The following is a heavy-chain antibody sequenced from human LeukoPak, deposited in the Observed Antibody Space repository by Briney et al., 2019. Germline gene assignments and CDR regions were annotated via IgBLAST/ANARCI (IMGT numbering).Heavy chain of an antibody. CDR2: VYGDVTT. CDR1: GFPVSSFY. J-gene: IGHJ4*02. Sequence: PGGPLKLSCSASGFPVSSFYLTWVRQAPGRGLEGVSVVYGDVTTSYADSVKGRFTISRDNSKNLVYLQMNNLRVEDTAVYYCARDGPGRAIEYWGQGTLVTVSS. CDR3: ARDGPGRAIEY. V-gene: IGHV3-53*01.